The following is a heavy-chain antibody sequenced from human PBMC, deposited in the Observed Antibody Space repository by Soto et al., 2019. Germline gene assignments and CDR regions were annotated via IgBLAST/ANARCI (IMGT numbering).Heavy chain of an antibody. D-gene: IGHD3-22*01. CDR2: IDPSDSYT. CDR3: ARQGGGGYYDSSGYYY. CDR1: GYRFTSYG. J-gene: IGHJ4*02. Sequence: GESLKISCKGSGYRFTSYGITWVRQMPGKGLEWMGRIDPSDSYTNYSPSFQGHVTISADKSISTAYLQWSSLKASDSAMYFCARQGGGGYYDSSGYYYWGQGTLVTVSS. V-gene: IGHV5-10-1*01.